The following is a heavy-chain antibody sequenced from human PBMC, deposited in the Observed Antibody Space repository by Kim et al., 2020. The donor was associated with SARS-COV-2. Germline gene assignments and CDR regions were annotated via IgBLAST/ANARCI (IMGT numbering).Heavy chain of an antibody. V-gene: IGHV3-11*01. CDR2: ISRSGSSE. J-gene: IGHJ4*02. Sequence: GGSLRLSCAASGFTFSAYYMKWIRQTPGKGLEWVSYISRSGSSEYYADSVKGRFTISRDNAKHSLYLQMNSLRADDTAVYYCARIYDGGDYWGQGTLVTV. CDR3: ARIYDGGDY. D-gene: IGHD5-12*01. CDR1: GFTFSAYY.